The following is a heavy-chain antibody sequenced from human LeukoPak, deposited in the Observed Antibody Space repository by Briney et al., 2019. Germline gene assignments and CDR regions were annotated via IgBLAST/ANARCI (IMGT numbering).Heavy chain of an antibody. CDR3: AREMTTVTTYFDY. V-gene: IGHV3-48*03. CDR2: ISSSGSTI. D-gene: IGHD4-17*01. CDR1: GFTFSSYE. Sequence: GSLRLSCAASGFTFSSYEMNWVRQAPGKGLEWVSYISSSGSTIYYADSVKGRFTISRDSAKNSLYLQMNSLRAEDTAVYYCAREMTTVTTYFDYWGQGTLVTVSS. J-gene: IGHJ4*02.